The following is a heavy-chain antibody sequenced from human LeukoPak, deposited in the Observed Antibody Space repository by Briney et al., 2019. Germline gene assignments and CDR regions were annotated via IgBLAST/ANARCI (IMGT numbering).Heavy chain of an antibody. CDR2: INHSGST. CDR3: ARGRKQLL. CDR1: GVSFSGYY. Sequence: SETLSLACAVYGVSFSGYYRSRIRQPPGKGLEWIGEINHSGSTNYNPSLKSRVTISVDTSKNQFSLKLSSVTAADTAVYYCARGRKQLLWGQGTLVTVSS. V-gene: IGHV4-34*01. D-gene: IGHD6-13*01. J-gene: IGHJ4*02.